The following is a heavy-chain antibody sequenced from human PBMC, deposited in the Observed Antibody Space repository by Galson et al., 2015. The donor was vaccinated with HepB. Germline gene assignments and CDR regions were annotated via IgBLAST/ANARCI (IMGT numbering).Heavy chain of an antibody. CDR1: GFGFSDSA. Sequence: SLRLSCAASGFGFSDSAIHWVRQASGEGLEWVGRIRGKSNNCATEYSASVKGRFTISRDDSKNTAFLQMNSLKTDGTAIYHCTRQGEAGLFDYWGQGTLVTVSS. CDR3: TRQGEAGLFDY. J-gene: IGHJ4*02. D-gene: IGHD6-13*01. CDR2: IRGKSNNCAT. V-gene: IGHV3-73*01.